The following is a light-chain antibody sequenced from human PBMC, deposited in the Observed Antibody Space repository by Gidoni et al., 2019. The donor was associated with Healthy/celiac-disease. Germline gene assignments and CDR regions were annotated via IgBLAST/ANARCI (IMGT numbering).Light chain of an antibody. CDR1: QSVSSSY. V-gene: IGKV3-20*01. J-gene: IGKJ1*01. CDR2: GAS. Sequence: EIVLTQSPGTLSLYPGERATLSCTASQSVSSSYLAWYQQKPGQAPRLLIYGASSRATGIPDRFSGSGSGTDFTITISRLEPEDFAVYYCQQYGSSPKTFGQGTKVEIK. CDR3: QQYGSSPKT.